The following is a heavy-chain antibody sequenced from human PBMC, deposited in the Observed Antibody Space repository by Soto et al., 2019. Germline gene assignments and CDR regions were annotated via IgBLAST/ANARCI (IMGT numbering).Heavy chain of an antibody. D-gene: IGHD2-8*01. J-gene: IGHJ6*02. CDR3: SRDHCTNGLCFYYFYGLDI. V-gene: IGHV1-18*01. CDR2: ISGYNGYT. CDR1: GYTFTRYG. Sequence: QVQLVQSGTEVKKPGASVKVSCKASGYTFTRYGISWVRQAPGQGLEWMGWISGYNGYTNYAQKFQDRFTMTTDTSTSTAYMELRGLRSDDAAVYYCSRDHCTNGLCFYYFYGLDIWGQGTTVTVSS.